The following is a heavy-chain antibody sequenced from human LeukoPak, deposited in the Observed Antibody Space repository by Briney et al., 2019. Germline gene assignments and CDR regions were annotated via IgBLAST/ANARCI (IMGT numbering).Heavy chain of an antibody. Sequence: SETLSLTCTVSGVSMSSGAFYWSWIRQHPGKGLEWIGTIDYSGSTYYNPPLKSRVTISVDRSKNQFSLKLTSVTAADTAVYYCARAFPFDDYGDPDAFDIWGQGTMVTVSS. CDR2: IDYSGST. J-gene: IGHJ3*02. V-gene: IGHV4-30-4*08. D-gene: IGHD4-17*01. CDR1: GVSMSSGAFY. CDR3: ARAFPFDDYGDPDAFDI.